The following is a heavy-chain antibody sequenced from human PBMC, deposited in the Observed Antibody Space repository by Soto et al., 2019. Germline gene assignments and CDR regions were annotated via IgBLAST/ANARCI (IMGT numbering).Heavy chain of an antibody. CDR3: AKLQSNYYYGMDV. D-gene: IGHD4-4*01. CDR1: GGSFSGYY. J-gene: IGHJ6*02. Sequence: TSETLSLTCAVYGGSFSGYYWSWIRQPPGKGLEWIGEINHSGSTNYNPSLKSRVTISVDTSKNQFSLKLSSVTAADTAVYYCAKLQSNYYYGMDVWGQGTTVTVSS. V-gene: IGHV4-34*01. CDR2: INHSGST.